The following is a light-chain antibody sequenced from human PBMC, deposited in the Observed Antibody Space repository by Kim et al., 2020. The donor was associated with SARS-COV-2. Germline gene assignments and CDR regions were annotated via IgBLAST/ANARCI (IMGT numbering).Light chain of an antibody. CDR1: PSIHID. V-gene: IGKV3-11*01. CDR2: DAS. Sequence: PGERATLACRASPSIHIDVAWYQQKPGRAPRLLIYDASKRVSGVPARFSGSGSGIDFALTINGLEPEDFAVYYCQQHATWPPALTFGGGTKVDIK. CDR3: QQHATWPPALT. J-gene: IGKJ4*01.